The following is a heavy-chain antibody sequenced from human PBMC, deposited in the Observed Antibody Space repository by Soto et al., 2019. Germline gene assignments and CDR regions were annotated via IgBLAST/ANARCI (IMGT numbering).Heavy chain of an antibody. Sequence: QVQLVESGGGVVQPGRSLRLSCAASGFTFSSYAMHWVRQAPGKGLEWVAVISYDGSNKYYADSVKGRFTISTDNSKNTLYLQMNSLRAEDTAVYYCARGSKRPRGYDYVVLDYWGQGTLVTVSS. V-gene: IGHV3-30-3*01. D-gene: IGHD5-12*01. J-gene: IGHJ4*02. CDR1: GFTFSSYA. CDR2: ISYDGSNK. CDR3: ARGSKRPRGYDYVVLDY.